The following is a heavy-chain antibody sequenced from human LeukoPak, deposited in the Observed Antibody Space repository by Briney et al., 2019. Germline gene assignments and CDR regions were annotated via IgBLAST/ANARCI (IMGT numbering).Heavy chain of an antibody. Sequence: PSETLSLTCTVSGGSISSSSYYWGWIRQPPGKGLEWIGSIYYSGGTYYNPSLKSRVTISVDTSKNQFSLKLSSVTAADTAVYYCARQGKWLRKYYFDYWGQGTLVTVSS. CDR2: IYYSGGT. CDR3: ARQGKWLRKYYFDY. CDR1: GGSISSSSYY. D-gene: IGHD5-12*01. J-gene: IGHJ4*02. V-gene: IGHV4-39*01.